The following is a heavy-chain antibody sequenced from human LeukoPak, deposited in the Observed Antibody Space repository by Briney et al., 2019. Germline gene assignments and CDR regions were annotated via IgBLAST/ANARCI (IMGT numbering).Heavy chain of an antibody. Sequence: ASVKVSCKASGYTFTSYGISWVRQAPGQGLEWMGWISAYNGNTNYAQKLQGRVTMTTDTSTSTAYMELRSLRSDDTAVYYCARERDYDILTGYAGPDYWGQGTLVTVSS. CDR2: ISAYNGNT. CDR1: GYTFTSYG. CDR3: ARERDYDILTGYAGPDY. D-gene: IGHD3-9*01. J-gene: IGHJ4*02. V-gene: IGHV1-18*01.